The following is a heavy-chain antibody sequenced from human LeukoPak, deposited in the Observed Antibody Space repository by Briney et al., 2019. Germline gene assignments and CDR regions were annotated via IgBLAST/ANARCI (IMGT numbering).Heavy chain of an antibody. V-gene: IGHV1-8*01. Sequence: ASVKVSCKASGYTFTSYDINWVRQATGQGLEWMGWMNPNSGNTGYAQKFQGRVTMTRYTSISTAYMELSSLRSEDTAVYYCARVRTTMVRGVIIIGYWGQGTLVTVSS. J-gene: IGHJ4*02. CDR3: ARVRTTMVRGVIIIGY. D-gene: IGHD3-10*01. CDR2: MNPNSGNT. CDR1: GYTFTSYD.